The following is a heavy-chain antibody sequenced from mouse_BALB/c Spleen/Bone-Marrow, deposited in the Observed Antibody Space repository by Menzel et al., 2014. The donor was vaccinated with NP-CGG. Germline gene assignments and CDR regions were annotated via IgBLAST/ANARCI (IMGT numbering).Heavy chain of an antibody. CDR2: INPYNDGT. Sequence: EVKLVESGPELVKPGASVKMSCKASGYTFTSYVVHWVKQKPGQGLEWIGYINPYNDGTKYNEKFKGKATLTSDKSSSTAYMELSNLTSEDSAVYYCARRGRIAEALGYWGQGTTLTVSS. D-gene: IGHD6-1*01. J-gene: IGHJ2*01. CDR1: GYTFTSYV. CDR3: ARRGRIAEALGY. V-gene: IGHV1-14*01.